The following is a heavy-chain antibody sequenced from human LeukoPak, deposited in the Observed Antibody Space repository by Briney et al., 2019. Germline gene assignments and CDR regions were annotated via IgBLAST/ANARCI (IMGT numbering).Heavy chain of an antibody. CDR3: ATAGGFLEWLLAPA. V-gene: IGHV3-48*01. D-gene: IGHD3-3*01. J-gene: IGHJ5*02. Sequence: GGSLRLSCAAYGFTFSSYTMNWVRQAPGKGLEWVSYISSSSSTIYYADSVKGRFTISRDNAKNSLYLQMNSLRAEDTAVYYCATAGGFLEWLLAPAWGQGTLVTVSS. CDR1: GFTFSSYT. CDR2: ISSSSSTI.